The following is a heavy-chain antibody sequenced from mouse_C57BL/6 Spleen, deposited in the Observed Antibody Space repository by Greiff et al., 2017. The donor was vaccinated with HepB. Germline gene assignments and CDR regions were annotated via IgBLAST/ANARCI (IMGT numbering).Heavy chain of an antibody. CDR2: INPNYGTT. Sequence: EVQLQQSGPELVKPGASVKISCKASGYSFTDYNMNRVKQSNGKSLEWIGVINPNYGTTSYNQKFKGKATLTVDQSSSTAYMQLNSLTSEDSAVYYCARSDYYGSSYLMDYWGQRTSVTVSS. CDR3: ARSDYYGSSYLMDY. CDR1: GYSFTDYN. V-gene: IGHV1-39*01. D-gene: IGHD1-1*01. J-gene: IGHJ4*01.